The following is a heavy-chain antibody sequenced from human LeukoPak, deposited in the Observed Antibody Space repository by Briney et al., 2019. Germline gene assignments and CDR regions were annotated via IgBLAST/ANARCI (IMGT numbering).Heavy chain of an antibody. Sequence: SETLSLTCAVSGGSISSSNWWSWVRQPPGKGLEWIGEIYHSGSTNYNPSLKSRVTMSVDTSKNQFSLKLSSVTAADTAVYYCARHAESGYDRFDHWGQGTLVTVSS. CDR1: GGSISSSNW. CDR2: IYHSGST. D-gene: IGHD5-12*01. V-gene: IGHV4-4*02. CDR3: ARHAESGYDRFDH. J-gene: IGHJ4*02.